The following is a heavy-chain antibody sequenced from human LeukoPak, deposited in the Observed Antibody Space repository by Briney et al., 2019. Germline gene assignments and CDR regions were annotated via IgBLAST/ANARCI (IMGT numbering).Heavy chain of an antibody. CDR3: AKDDGWLYYNH. Sequence: PGGSLRLSCAASGFTFISYSMNWVRQAPGKGLGWVSGISPGGEIPYYADSVNGRFTISRDNSKDTVSPQMHSLRAEDTATYYCAKDDGWLYYNHWGQGTLVTVSS. V-gene: IGHV3-23*01. CDR1: GFTFISYS. J-gene: IGHJ4*02. D-gene: IGHD3-22*01. CDR2: ISPGGEIP.